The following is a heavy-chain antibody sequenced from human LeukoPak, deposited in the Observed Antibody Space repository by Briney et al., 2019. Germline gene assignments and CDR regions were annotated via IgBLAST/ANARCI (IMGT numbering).Heavy chain of an antibody. CDR3: ARGGHGSGRIWRARYDYYMDV. V-gene: IGHV1-69*01. CDR1: GGTFSSYA. CDR2: IIPIFGTA. D-gene: IGHD2/OR15-2a*01. Sequence: SVKVSCKASGGTFSSYAISWVRQAPGQGLEWMGGIIPIFGTANYAQKFQGRVTITADESTSTAYMELSSLRSEDTAVYYCARGGHGSGRIWRARYDYYMDVWGKGTTVTVSS. J-gene: IGHJ6*03.